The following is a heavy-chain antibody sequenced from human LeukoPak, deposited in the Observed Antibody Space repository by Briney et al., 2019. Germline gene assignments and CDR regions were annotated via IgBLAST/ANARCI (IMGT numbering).Heavy chain of an antibody. CDR1: GGSFSGYY. D-gene: IGHD3-22*01. V-gene: IGHV4-34*01. J-gene: IGHJ3*02. Sequence: PSETLSLTCAVYGGSFSGYYWSWIRQPPGKGLEWIGSIYYSGSTYYNPSLKSRGTISVDTSKNQFSLKLSSVTAADTAVYYCARPSYYYDSSGYSDAFDIWGQGTMVTVSS. CDR3: ARPSYYYDSSGYSDAFDI. CDR2: IYYSGST.